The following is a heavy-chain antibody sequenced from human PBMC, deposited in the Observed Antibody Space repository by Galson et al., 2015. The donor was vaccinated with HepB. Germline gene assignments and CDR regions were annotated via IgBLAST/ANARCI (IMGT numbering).Heavy chain of an antibody. V-gene: IGHV1-46*01. CDR1: GYTFSSYY. Sequence: SVKVSCKASGYTFSSYYMHWVRQAPGQGLEWMGIISPSGGSTAYARKFQGRVTMTRDTSTSTLYMELSSLRSDDTAVYYCARSGPMVDYWGRGTLVTVSS. CDR2: ISPSGGST. CDR3: ARSGPMVDY. D-gene: IGHD3-3*01. J-gene: IGHJ4*02.